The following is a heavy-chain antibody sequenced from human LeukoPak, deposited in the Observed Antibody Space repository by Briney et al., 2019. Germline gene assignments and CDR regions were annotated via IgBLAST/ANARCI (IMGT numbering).Heavy chain of an antibody. D-gene: IGHD3-22*01. CDR1: GFTFSSYS. J-gene: IGHJ4*02. CDR2: ISSSSSYI. CDR3: ARGFHRRLYDSSAYYSY. V-gene: IGHV3-21*01. Sequence: GGSLRLSCAASGFTFSSYSMNWVRQAPGKGLEWVSSISSSSSYIYYADSVKGRFTISRENAKNSLYLQMNSLRAEDTAVYYCARGFHRRLYDSSAYYSYWGQGTQVTVSS.